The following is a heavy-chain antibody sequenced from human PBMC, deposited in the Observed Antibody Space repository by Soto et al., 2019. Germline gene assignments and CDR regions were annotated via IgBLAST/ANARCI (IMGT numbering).Heavy chain of an antibody. J-gene: IGHJ4*02. CDR2: IFSNDEK. D-gene: IGHD3-22*01. CDR1: GFSLSNARMG. CDR3: ARMGLVSSGYYGVWNFDY. V-gene: IGHV2-26*01. Sequence: SGPTLVNPTETLTLTCTVSGFSLSNARMGVSWIRQPPGKALEWLAHIFSNDEKSYSTSLKSRLTISKDTSKSQVVLTMTNMDPVDTATYYCARMGLVSSGYYGVWNFDYWGQGTLVTVSS.